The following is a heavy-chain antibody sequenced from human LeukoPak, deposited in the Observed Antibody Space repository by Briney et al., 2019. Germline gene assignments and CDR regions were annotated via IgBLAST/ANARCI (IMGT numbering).Heavy chain of an antibody. D-gene: IGHD3-10*01. V-gene: IGHV3-64*01. CDR3: ARGPPMEGFGELFDY. CDR2: ISSNGGST. Sequence: GGSMRLSCAASGFTFSSYAMHWVRQAPGKGLEYVSAISSNGGSTYYANSVKGRFTISRDNSKNTLYLQMGSLRAEDMAVYYCARGPPMEGFGELFDYWGQGTLVTVSS. J-gene: IGHJ4*02. CDR1: GFTFSSYA.